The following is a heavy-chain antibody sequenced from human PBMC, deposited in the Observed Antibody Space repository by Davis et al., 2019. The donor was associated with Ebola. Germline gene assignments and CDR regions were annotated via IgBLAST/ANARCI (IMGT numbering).Heavy chain of an antibody. Sequence: GESLKISCAASGFTFTTYAMNWVRQAPGKGLEWVSTLYTGDNPYYADSVKGRFTISRDTSKNALSLQMHSLRIEDTAVYFCARGLHWADFWGQGTLVTVSS. CDR3: ARGLHWADF. V-gene: IGHV3-23*05. D-gene: IGHD4-11*01. CDR1: GFTFTTYA. J-gene: IGHJ4*02. CDR2: LYTGDNP.